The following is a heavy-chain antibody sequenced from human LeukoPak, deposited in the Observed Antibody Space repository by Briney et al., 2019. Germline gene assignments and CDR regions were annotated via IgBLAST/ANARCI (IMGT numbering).Heavy chain of an antibody. CDR2: INHSGGST. D-gene: IGHD2-21*02. Sequence: VASVKVSCKASGYTFTSYYMHWVRQAPGQGLEWMGIINHSGGSTTYAQKFQGRVTMTRDTSTSTVYMELSSLRSEDTAVYYCARDIMVMTYYYYYGMDVWGQGTTVTVPS. CDR1: GYTFTSYY. CDR3: ARDIMVMTYYYYYGMDV. J-gene: IGHJ6*02. V-gene: IGHV1-46*01.